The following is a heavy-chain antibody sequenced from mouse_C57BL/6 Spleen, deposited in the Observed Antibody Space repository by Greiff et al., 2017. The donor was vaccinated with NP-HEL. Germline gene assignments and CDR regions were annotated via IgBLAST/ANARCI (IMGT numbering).Heavy chain of an antibody. J-gene: IGHJ1*03. CDR2: ISGGGGNT. D-gene: IGHD1-1*01. CDR3: ARTPYYYGSSHWYFDV. CDR1: GFTFSSYT. V-gene: IGHV5-9*01. Sequence: EVKLVESGGGLVKPGGSLKLSCAASGFTFSSYTMSWVRQTPEKRLEWVATISGGGGNTYYPDSVKGRFTISSDNAKNTLYLQMSSLRSEDTALYYCARTPYYYGSSHWYFDVWGTGTTVTVSS.